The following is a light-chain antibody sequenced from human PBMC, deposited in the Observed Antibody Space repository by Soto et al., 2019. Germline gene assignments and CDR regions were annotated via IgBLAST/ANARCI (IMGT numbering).Light chain of an antibody. V-gene: IGKV1-39*01. CDR1: QSIRIY. Sequence: DIQMTQSPSSLSASVGDRVTITCRASQSIRIYLNWYQQKPGKAPKLLIYAASSLQSGVPSRFSGSGSGTDFILIISSLQPEDFATYYCQQSYSGPPTFGQGTRLEI. CDR3: QQSYSGPPT. CDR2: AAS. J-gene: IGKJ5*01.